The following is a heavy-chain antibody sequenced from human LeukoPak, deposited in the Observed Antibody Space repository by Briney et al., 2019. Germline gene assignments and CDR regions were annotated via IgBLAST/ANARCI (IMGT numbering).Heavy chain of an antibody. CDR2: INPKSGGT. D-gene: IGHD3-3*01. Sequence: ASVKVSCKTSGYTFTDYYTHWVRQAPGQGLEWMGWINPKSGGTNYAQKYQGRITMTRDASSSTAYMELSRLRSDDTAVYYCATKSSGYYMYWGQGSLVTVSS. CDR1: GYTFTDYY. CDR3: ATKSSGYYMY. J-gene: IGHJ4*02. V-gene: IGHV1-2*02.